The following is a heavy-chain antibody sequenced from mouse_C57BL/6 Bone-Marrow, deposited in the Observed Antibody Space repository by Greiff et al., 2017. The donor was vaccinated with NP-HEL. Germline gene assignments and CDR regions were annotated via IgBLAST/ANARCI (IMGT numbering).Heavy chain of an antibody. CDR2: IDPSDSYT. Sequence: QVQLQQPGAELVRPGTSVKLSCKASGYTFSSYWMHWVKQRPGQGLEWIGVIDPSDSYTNYNQKFKGKATLTVDTSSSTAYMQLSSLTSEDSAVYYCARRNWYFDVWGTGTTVTVSS. CDR3: ARRNWYFDV. J-gene: IGHJ1*03. V-gene: IGHV1-59*01. CDR1: GYTFSSYW.